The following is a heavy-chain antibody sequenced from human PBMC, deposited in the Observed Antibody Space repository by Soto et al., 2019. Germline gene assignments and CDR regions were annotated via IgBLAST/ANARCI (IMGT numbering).Heavy chain of an antibody. D-gene: IGHD2-15*01. CDR1: GFSLSTSGVG. CDR3: AHRLVESYLAY. Sequence: QITLKESGPTLVKPTQTLTLTCTFAGFSLSTSGVGVGWIRQPPGKALEWLALIYLDDDKRYRPSLKSRLTITKDTSKNQVVLTMTNMDPVDTATYYCAHRLVESYLAYWGQGTLVTVSS. CDR2: IYLDDDK. J-gene: IGHJ4*02. V-gene: IGHV2-5*02.